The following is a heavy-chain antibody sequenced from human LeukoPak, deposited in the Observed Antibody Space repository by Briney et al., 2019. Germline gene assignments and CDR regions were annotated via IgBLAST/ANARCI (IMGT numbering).Heavy chain of an antibody. V-gene: IGHV3-49*04. CDR1: GFTFGDYA. J-gene: IGHJ6*02. Sequence: GGSLRLSCTASGFTFGDYAMSWVRQAPGKGLEWVGFIRGKAYGGTTEYAASVKARFTISRDDSKSIAYLQMNSLKTEDTAVYYCTRDLGSGSGSPLYYYYYGMDVWGQGTTVTVSS. CDR3: TRDLGSGSGSPLYYYYYGMDV. CDR2: IRGKAYGGTT. D-gene: IGHD3-10*01.